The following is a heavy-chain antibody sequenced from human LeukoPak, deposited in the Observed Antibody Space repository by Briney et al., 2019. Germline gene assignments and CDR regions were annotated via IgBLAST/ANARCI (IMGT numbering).Heavy chain of an antibody. CDR1: GFTFSSYS. J-gene: IGHJ3*02. Sequence: GGSLRLSCAASGFTFSSYSMNWVRQAPGKGLEWVSSISSSSSYIYYADSVKGRFTISRDNAQNSLYLQMTSLRAEDTAVYYCARDDYDYVWGSYRFDAFDIWGQGTMVTVSS. CDR2: ISSSSSYI. CDR3: ARDDYDYVWGSYRFDAFDI. V-gene: IGHV3-21*01. D-gene: IGHD3-16*02.